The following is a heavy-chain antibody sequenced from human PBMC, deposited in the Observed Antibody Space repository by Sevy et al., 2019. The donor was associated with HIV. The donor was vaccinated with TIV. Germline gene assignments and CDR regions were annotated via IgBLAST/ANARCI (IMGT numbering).Heavy chain of an antibody. Sequence: SETLSLTCTVSGDSVSGGNYYWSWIRQPRGKGLEWIRYIYDSGSTNYNPSLKSRVTISIDTSKNQFSLRLTSVTAAETADYYCARGVFDSWGQGTLVTVSS. D-gene: IGHD2-8*02. V-gene: IGHV4-61*01. CDR3: ARGVFDS. J-gene: IGHJ4*02. CDR2: IYDSGST. CDR1: GDSVSGGNYY.